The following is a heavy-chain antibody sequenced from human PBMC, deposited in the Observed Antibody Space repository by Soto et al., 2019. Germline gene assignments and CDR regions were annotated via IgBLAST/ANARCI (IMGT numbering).Heavy chain of an antibody. CDR2: IIPIFGTA. CDR1: GGTFSSYA. D-gene: IGHD1-26*01. J-gene: IGHJ3*02. CDR3: ARERVGGIIRGAFYI. Sequence: QVQLVQSGAEVKKPGSSVKVSCKASGGTFSSYAISWVRQAPGQGLEWMGGIIPIFGTANYAQKFQGRVTNTAEESKGTAYMELSHLRSEDTGVYYWARERVGGIIRGAFYIWGQGTMVTVSS. V-gene: IGHV1-69*01.